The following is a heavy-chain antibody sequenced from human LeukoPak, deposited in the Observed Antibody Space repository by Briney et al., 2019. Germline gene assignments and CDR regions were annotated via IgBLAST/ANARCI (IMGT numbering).Heavy chain of an antibody. J-gene: IGHJ4*02. CDR1: GYTFPSFG. Sequence: ASVKVSFQASGYTFPSFGISWVRPAPGQGLEWMGWISAYNGNTNYAQKLQGRVTMPTDTSTSTAYMELRSLRSDDTAVYYCARDGTTGTTQSDYWGQGPLVTVSS. V-gene: IGHV1-18*01. CDR3: ARDGTTGTTQSDY. D-gene: IGHD1-7*01. CDR2: ISAYNGNT.